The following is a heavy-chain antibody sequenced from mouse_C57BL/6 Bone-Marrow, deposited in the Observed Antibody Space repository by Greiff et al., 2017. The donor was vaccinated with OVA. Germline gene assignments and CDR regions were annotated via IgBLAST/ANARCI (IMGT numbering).Heavy chain of an antibody. CDR2: IDPENGDT. D-gene: IGHD1-1*01. V-gene: IGHV14-4*01. CDR1: GFNIKDDY. CDR3: TTLYYGSSRYYFDY. J-gene: IGHJ2*01. Sequence: VQLQQSGAELVRPGASVKLSCTASGFNIKDDYMHWVKQRPEQGLEWIGWIDPENGDTEYASKFQGKATITADTSSNTAYLQLSSLTSEDTAVYYCTTLYYGSSRYYFDYWGQGTTLTVSS.